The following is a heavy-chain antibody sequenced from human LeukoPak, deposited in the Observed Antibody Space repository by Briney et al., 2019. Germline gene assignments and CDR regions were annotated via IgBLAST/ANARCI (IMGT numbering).Heavy chain of an antibody. CDR3: ARAQHDYGDYAPHY. CDR2: ISAYNGNT. CDR1: GYTFTSYG. V-gene: IGHV1-18*01. Sequence: ASVKVSCKASGYTFTSYGISWVRQAPGQGLEWMGWISAYNGNTNYAQKLQGRVTMTTDTSTSTAYMELRSLRSDDTAVYYCARAQHDYGDYAPHYWGQGTLVTVSS. D-gene: IGHD4-17*01. J-gene: IGHJ4*02.